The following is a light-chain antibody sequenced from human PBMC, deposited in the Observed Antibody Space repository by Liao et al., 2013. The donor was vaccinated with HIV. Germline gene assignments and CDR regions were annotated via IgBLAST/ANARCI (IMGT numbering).Light chain of an antibody. V-gene: IGLV3-1*01. Sequence: SYDLTQPPSVSVSPGQTATISCSGQNLGDKHASWYQQKPGQSPVLVIYQDVKRPSGIPERFSGSNSGDTATLTISGTQAADEADYYCQVWDSGSDHWVFGGGTKLTVL. CDR3: QVWDSGSDHWV. CDR2: QDV. CDR1: NLGDKH. J-gene: IGLJ3*02.